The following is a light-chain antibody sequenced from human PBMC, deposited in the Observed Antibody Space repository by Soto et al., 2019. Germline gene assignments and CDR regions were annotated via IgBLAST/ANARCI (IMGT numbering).Light chain of an antibody. J-gene: IGKJ2*01. CDR2: DAS. CDR3: QQRSNWYT. V-gene: IGKV3-11*01. CDR1: QSVSRY. Sequence: EIVLTQSPATLSLSTGERATLSCRASQSVSRYLAWYQQKPGQAPRLLIYDASNRATGIPARFSGSGSGTDFTLTISSREPEDFAVYYCQQRSNWYTFGQGTKLEIK.